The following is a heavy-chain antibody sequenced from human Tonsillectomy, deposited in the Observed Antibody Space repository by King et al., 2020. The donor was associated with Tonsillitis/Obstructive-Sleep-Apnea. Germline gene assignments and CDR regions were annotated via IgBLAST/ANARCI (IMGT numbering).Heavy chain of an antibody. Sequence: VQLQESGPGLVKPSETLSLTCAVPGASISSYYWSWIRQPPGKGLAWIGYIYYSGSTNYNPSLQSRVTILVDTSKNQFSLKLSSVTAADTAVYYCARISLYGSGTYYSFDYWGQGTLVTVSS. CDR3: ARISLYGSGTYYSFDY. CDR2: IYYSGST. D-gene: IGHD3-10*01. V-gene: IGHV4-59*01. CDR1: GASISSYY. J-gene: IGHJ4*02.